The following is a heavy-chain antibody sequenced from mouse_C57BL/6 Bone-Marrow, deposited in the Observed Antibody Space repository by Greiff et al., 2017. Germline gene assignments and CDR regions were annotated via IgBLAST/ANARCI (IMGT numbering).Heavy chain of an antibody. D-gene: IGHD3-2*02. V-gene: IGHV1-82*01. J-gene: IGHJ3*01. CDR2: IYPGDGDT. CDR1: GYAFSSSW. Sequence: QVQLKESGPELVKPGASVKISCKASGYAFSSSWMNWVKQRPGKGLEWIGRIYPGDGDTNYNGKFKGKATLTADKSSSTAYMQLSSLTSEDSAVYFCARWGSGYFAYWGQGTLVTVSA. CDR3: ARWGSGYFAY.